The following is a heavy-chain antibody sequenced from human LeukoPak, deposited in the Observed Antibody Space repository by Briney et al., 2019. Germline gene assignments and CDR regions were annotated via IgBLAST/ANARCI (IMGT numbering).Heavy chain of an antibody. V-gene: IGHV4-59*01. Sequence: SETLSLTCSVSGDSIRTYYWSWIRQPPGKGLEWIGYIIDTGSTNYKPSLKTRLTMSVDVSKNQISLKLSSVTAADTAVYYCARASSGYYYVSFDYWGQGTLVTVSS. J-gene: IGHJ4*02. CDR1: GDSIRTYY. D-gene: IGHD3-22*01. CDR2: IIDTGST. CDR3: ARASSGYYYVSFDY.